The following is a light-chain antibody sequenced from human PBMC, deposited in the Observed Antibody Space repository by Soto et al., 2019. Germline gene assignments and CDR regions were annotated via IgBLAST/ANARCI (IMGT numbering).Light chain of an antibody. Sequence: EIVLTQSPATLSLSPGERATLSCRASQSATSYLVWYQQKPGQAPRLLIYDASNRATGIPARFTGSGSGTDFTLTISSLEPEDFAVYYCQHRYNWPFTFGQGTRLEIK. CDR2: DAS. CDR3: QHRYNWPFT. V-gene: IGKV3-11*01. CDR1: QSATSY. J-gene: IGKJ5*01.